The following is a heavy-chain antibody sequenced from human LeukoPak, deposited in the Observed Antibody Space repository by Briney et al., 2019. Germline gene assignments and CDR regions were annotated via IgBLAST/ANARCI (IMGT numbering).Heavy chain of an antibody. CDR2: ISWDGGST. J-gene: IGHJ4*02. CDR3: AKGDETTNLLNFDY. CDR1: GFTFDDYA. Sequence: GGSLRLSCAASGFTFDDYAMHWVRQAPGKGLEWVSLISWDGGSTYYADSVKGRFTISRDNSKNSLYLQMNSLRAEDTALYYCAKGDETTNLLNFDYWGQGTLVTVSS. D-gene: IGHD1-7*01. V-gene: IGHV3-43D*03.